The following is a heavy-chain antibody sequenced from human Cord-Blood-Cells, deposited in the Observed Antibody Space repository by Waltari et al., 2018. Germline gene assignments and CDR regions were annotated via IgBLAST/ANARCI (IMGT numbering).Heavy chain of an antibody. J-gene: IGHJ6*03. CDR2: INSEGSST. CDR1: GFTFSSYW. CDR3: AREYQPSYYMDV. D-gene: IGHD2-2*01. V-gene: IGHV3-74*01. Sequence: EVQLVESGGGLVQPGGSLRLSCAASGFTFSSYWMHWVRQAPGKGLVWVSRINSEGSSTSYADSVKVRFTISRDNAKNTLYLQMNSLRAEDTAVYYCAREYQPSYYMDVWGKGTTVTVSS.